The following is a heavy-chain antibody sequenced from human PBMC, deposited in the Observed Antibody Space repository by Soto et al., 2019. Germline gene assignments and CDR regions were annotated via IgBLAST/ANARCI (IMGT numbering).Heavy chain of an antibody. CDR3: ATGKDYGDRQTYYYYGMDV. J-gene: IGHJ6*02. V-gene: IGHV1-46*01. D-gene: IGHD4-17*01. CDR1: GYTFTSYY. CDR2: INPSGGST. Sequence: ASVKVSCKASGYTFTSYYMHWVRQAPGQGLEWMGIINPSGGSTSYEKKFQGRVTMTRDTSTSPVYMELSSLRSEDTAVYYCATGKDYGDRQTYYYYGMDVWGQGTTVTVSS.